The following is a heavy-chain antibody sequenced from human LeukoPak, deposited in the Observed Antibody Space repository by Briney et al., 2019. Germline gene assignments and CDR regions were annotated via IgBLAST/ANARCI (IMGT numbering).Heavy chain of an antibody. D-gene: IGHD3-16*02. CDR2: IKQDGSEK. J-gene: IGHJ4*02. CDR1: GFTFSIYW. CDR3: ARDDSQDTGYDYVWGSYQY. V-gene: IGHV3-7*01. Sequence: GGSLRLSCAASGFTFSIYWMSWVRQAPGKGLEWVANIKQDGSEKYYVDSVKGRFTISRDNAKNSLYLQMNSLRAEDTAVYYCARDDSQDTGYDYVWGSYQYWGQGTLVTVSS.